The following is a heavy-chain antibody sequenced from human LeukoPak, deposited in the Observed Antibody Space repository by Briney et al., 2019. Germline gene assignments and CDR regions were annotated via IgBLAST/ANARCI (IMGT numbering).Heavy chain of an antibody. CDR3: ARVPLRLGELSSPPIDY. J-gene: IGHJ4*02. CDR1: PDSTTSNF. V-gene: IGHV4-34*01. CDR2: INHSGST. D-gene: IGHD3-16*02. Sequence: SETLSLTCTVSPDSTTSNFWSWVRQPPGKGLEWIGEINHSGSTNYNPSLKSRVTISVDTSKNQFSLKLSSVTAADTAVYYCARVPLRLGELSSPPIDYWGQGTLVTVSS.